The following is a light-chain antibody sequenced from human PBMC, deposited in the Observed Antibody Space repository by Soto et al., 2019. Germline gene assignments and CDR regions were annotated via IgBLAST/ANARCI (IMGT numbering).Light chain of an antibody. V-gene: IGKV1-5*03. Sequence: DIQMTQSPSTLSGSVGDRVTITCRASQTISSWLAWYQQKPGKAPKLLIYKASTLKSGVPSRFSGSGSGTEFTLTISSLQPDDFAPYYCQHYNSYSEAFXQGTKVDI. CDR1: QTISSW. CDR2: KAS. J-gene: IGKJ1*01. CDR3: QHYNSYSEA.